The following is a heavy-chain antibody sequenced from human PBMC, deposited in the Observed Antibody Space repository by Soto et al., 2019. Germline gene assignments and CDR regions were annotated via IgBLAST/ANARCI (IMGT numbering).Heavy chain of an antibody. V-gene: IGHV1-3*01. D-gene: IGHD6-19*01. Sequence: ASVKVSCKASGYTFTSYAMHWVRQAPGQRLEWMGWINAGNGNTKYSQKFQGRVTITRDTSASTAYMELSSLRSEDTAVYYCARDFSSGWYNGVDPWGQGTLVTVSS. CDR1: GYTFTSYA. CDR3: ARDFSSGWYNGVDP. CDR2: INAGNGNT. J-gene: IGHJ5*02.